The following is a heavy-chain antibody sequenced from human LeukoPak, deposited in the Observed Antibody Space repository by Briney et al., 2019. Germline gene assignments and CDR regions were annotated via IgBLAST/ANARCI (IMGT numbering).Heavy chain of an antibody. CDR1: GGAFSYFF. CDR2: ISLSGTI. J-gene: IGHJ4*02. Sequence: LETLFLNFTFSGGAFSYFFWAWIRQPPGEGLGWIGEISLSGTIKYNPSLKSRVTISVDTSKNQFSLKLSTVTAADTAVYYCALSTTTVTTRTLDYWGQGALVIVSS. V-gene: IGHV4-34*01. CDR3: ALSTTTVTTRTLDY. D-gene: IGHD4-17*01.